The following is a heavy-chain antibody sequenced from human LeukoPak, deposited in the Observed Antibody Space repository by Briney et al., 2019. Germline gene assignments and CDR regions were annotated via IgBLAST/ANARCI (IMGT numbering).Heavy chain of an antibody. CDR2: IYYSGST. Sequence: SETLSLTCTVSGGSISSSSYYWGWIRQPPGKGLEWIGSIYYSGSTYYNPSLKSRVTISVDTSKNQFSLKLSSVTAADTAVYYCARGFAWGRYYYGSGSYPDYWGQGTLVTVSS. D-gene: IGHD3-10*01. CDR1: GGSISSSSYY. V-gene: IGHV4-39*07. J-gene: IGHJ4*02. CDR3: ARGFAWGRYYYGSGSYPDY.